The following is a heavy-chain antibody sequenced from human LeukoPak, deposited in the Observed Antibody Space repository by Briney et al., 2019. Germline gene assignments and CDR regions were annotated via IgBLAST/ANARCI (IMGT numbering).Heavy chain of an antibody. CDR2: NHSSGNT. J-gene: IGHJ4*02. V-gene: IGHV4-59*01. CDR3: ARFEKFYDSSVHYLDY. CDR1: GGSISNYF. D-gene: IGHD3-22*01. Sequence: SETLSLTCTVSGGSISNYFWTWIRQPPGKGLDWIGYNHSSGNTNYNPSLKSRVTMSVDTSKNQFSLKLTSVTAADTAIYYCARFEKFYDSSVHYLDYWGQGTLVTVSS.